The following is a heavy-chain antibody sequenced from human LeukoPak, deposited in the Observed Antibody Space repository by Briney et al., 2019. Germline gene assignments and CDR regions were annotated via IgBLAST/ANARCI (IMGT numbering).Heavy chain of an antibody. CDR1: GFTFSSYS. CDR2: ISSSSSYI. CDR3: ARDLNGGYSYGRWFDP. V-gene: IGHV3-21*01. J-gene: IGHJ5*02. Sequence: GGSLILSCAASGFTFSSYSMNWVRQAPGKGLEWVSSISSSSSYIYYADSVKGRFTISRDNAKNSLYLQMNSLRAEDTAVYYCARDLNGGYSYGRWFDPWGQGTLVTVSS. D-gene: IGHD5-18*01.